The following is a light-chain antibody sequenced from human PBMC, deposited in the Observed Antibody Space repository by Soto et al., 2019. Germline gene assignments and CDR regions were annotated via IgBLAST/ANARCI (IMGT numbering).Light chain of an antibody. J-gene: IGLJ2*01. CDR2: EVT. V-gene: IGLV2-14*01. Sequence: QSALTQPASVSGSPGQSITISCTGTSSDVDTYNYVSWYQQHPGKAPKLMIYEVTNRPSGVSDRFSGSKSGNTASLTISGLQAEDEADYYCCSYTASTTPVQFGGGTKLTVL. CDR3: CSYTASTTPVQ. CDR1: SSDVDTYNY.